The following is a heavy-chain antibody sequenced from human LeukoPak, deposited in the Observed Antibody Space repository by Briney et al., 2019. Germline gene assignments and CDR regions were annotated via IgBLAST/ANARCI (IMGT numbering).Heavy chain of an antibody. CDR1: TGSFSGYY. V-gene: IGHV4-34*01. CDR3: AKSGWLRLTYYFDY. Sequence: SETLSLTCAVDTGSFSGYYWSWIRPPPGKGREWSGEINQSGSTNYTPSLERRVHISVDTSKNQSSLKLSSVTAAHTAVYYCAKSGWLRLTYYFDYWGQGTLVTVSS. J-gene: IGHJ4*02. CDR2: INQSGST. D-gene: IGHD5-12*01.